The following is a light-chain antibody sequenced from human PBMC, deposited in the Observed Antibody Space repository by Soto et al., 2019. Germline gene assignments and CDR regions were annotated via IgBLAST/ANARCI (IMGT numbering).Light chain of an antibody. Sequence: DFVMTQSPDSLSVSLGERATINCKSSQTVFHTSYNKDFLAWYQQKAGQPPKLLFYWASTRESGVPARFSGGGSGTDFSLTISSLQPEDVAVYYCQQYYSSVTFGQGTKLEIK. J-gene: IGKJ2*01. CDR1: QTVFHTSYNKDF. CDR2: WAS. CDR3: QQYYSSVT. V-gene: IGKV4-1*01.